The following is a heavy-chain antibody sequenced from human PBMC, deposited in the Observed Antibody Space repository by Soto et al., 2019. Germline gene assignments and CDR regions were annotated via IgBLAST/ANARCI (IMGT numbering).Heavy chain of an antibody. CDR2: VDADGSGT. D-gene: IGHD5-12*01. CDR1: GFSFSSYG. Sequence: PGGSLRLSCAASGFSFSSYGMHWVRQAPGTGLVWVSRVDADGSGTTYAGSVKGRFSISRDNAKNTVSLQMNNLRAEDTAVYYCARDLDIVAMRKFYGMDVWGQGTTVTVSS. V-gene: IGHV3-74*01. CDR3: ARDLDIVAMRKFYGMDV. J-gene: IGHJ6*02.